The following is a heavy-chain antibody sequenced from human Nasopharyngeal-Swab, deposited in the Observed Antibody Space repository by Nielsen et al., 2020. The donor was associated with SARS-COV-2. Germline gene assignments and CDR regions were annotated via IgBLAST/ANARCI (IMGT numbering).Heavy chain of an antibody. Sequence: ASVQVSCKASGYTSTSYGISWVRQAPGQGLEWMGWISAYNGNTNYAQKLQGRVTMTTDTSTSTAYMELRSLRSDDTAVYYCAREMADYYYYGMDVLGQGTTVTVSS. J-gene: IGHJ6*02. V-gene: IGHV1-18*01. D-gene: IGHD5-24*01. CDR1: GYTSTSYG. CDR2: ISAYNGNT. CDR3: AREMADYYYYGMDV.